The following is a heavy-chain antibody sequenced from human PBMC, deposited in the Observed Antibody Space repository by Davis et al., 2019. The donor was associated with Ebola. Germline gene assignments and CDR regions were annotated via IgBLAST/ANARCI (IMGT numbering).Heavy chain of an antibody. D-gene: IGHD6-19*01. CDR2: ISGSGGST. J-gene: IGHJ1*01. CDR3: AKDFEGRQLPAEYFQH. Sequence: PGGSLRLSCAASGFTFSSYAMSWVRQAPGKGLEWVSAISGSGGSTYYADSVKGRFTISRDNSKNTLYLQMNSLRAEDTAVYYCAKDFEGRQLPAEYFQHWGQGTLVTVSS. CDR1: GFTFSSYA. V-gene: IGHV3-23*01.